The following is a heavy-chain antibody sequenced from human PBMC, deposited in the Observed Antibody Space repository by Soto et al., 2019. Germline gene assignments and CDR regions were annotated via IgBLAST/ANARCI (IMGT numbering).Heavy chain of an antibody. CDR3: AKRRGAGGQFDY. J-gene: IGHJ4*02. CDR1: GFTFSSYA. Sequence: GGSLRLSCAASGFTFSSYAMGWVRQGPGKGLEWVAVVSIGGSTHYADSVRGRFTIARDNSKNTLSLQMNSLTAEDTAVYFCAKRRGAGGQFDYWGQGALVTVSS. D-gene: IGHD2-15*01. CDR2: VSIGGST. V-gene: IGHV3-23*01.